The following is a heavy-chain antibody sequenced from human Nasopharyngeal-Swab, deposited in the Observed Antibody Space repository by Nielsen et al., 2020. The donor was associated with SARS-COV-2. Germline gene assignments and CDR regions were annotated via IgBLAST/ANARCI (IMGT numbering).Heavy chain of an antibody. CDR2: IYYSGST. J-gene: IGHJ4*02. CDR1: GGSISSGDYY. CDR3: ARDSPTYDIFTGYYGSYYFDY. V-gene: IGHV4-30-4*01. Sequence: SETLSLTCTVSGGSISSGDYYWSWIRQPPGKGLEWIGYIYYSGSTYYNPSLKSRVTISVDTSKNQFSLKLSSVTAADTAVYYCARDSPTYDIFTGYYGSYYFDYWGQGTLVTVSS. D-gene: IGHD3-9*01.